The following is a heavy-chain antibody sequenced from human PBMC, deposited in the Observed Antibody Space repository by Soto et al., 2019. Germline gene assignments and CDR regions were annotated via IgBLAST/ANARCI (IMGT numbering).Heavy chain of an antibody. CDR3: ASSVVVPSTMNYFDY. CDR1: GYSFTSYW. D-gene: IGHD2-15*01. J-gene: IGHJ4*02. V-gene: IGHV5-51*01. Sequence: PGESLNISCKGSGYSFTSYWIGWVPQMPGKGLEWMGIIFPADSDTKYSPSFQGQVTISADKSISTAYLQWSSLKASDTAMYYCASSVVVPSTMNYFDYWGQGSLVTVSS. CDR2: IFPADSDT.